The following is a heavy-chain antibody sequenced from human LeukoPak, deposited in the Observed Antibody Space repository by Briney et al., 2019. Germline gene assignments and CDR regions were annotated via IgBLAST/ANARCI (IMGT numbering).Heavy chain of an antibody. J-gene: IGHJ5*02. D-gene: IGHD3-10*01. V-gene: IGHV3-7*01. Sequence: GGSLRLSCAASGFTFRSYWMSWVRQAPGKGLEWVANIKQDGSEKYYVDSVKGRFTISRDNAKNSLYLQMNSLRAEDTAVYYCAREDVWFGEWNWFDPWGQGTLVTVSS. CDR2: IKQDGSEK. CDR1: GFTFRSYW. CDR3: AREDVWFGEWNWFDP.